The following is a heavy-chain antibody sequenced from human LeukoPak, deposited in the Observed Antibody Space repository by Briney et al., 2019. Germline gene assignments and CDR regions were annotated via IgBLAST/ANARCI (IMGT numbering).Heavy chain of an antibody. CDR2: ISYDGRNT. CDR3: AKDSGIAVTATHSWFDP. CDR1: GFTFSSYA. J-gene: IGHJ5*02. D-gene: IGHD6-19*01. V-gene: IGHV3-30*01. Sequence: PGGSLRLSCAASGFTFSSYAMHWVRQAPGKGLEWVAVISYDGRNTYYSDSVKSRFIISRDNPKNTLNLQMNSLRAEDTAVYYCAKDSGIAVTATHSWFDPWGQGTLVIVSS.